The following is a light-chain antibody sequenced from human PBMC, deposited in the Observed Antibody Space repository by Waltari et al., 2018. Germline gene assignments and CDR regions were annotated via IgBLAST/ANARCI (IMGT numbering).Light chain of an antibody. J-gene: IGLJ1*01. CDR3: QAWDSGVAGV. Sequence: SYDLIQSPSVSVSPGQTATITCSGDDLEKKYVCWYQQKPGQSPVLVISEDVRRPSEIPQRFSGSNSGNTATLTISGTQPMDEADYYCQAWDSGVAGVFGTGTKVTVL. V-gene: IGLV3-1*01. CDR1: DLEKKY. CDR2: EDV.